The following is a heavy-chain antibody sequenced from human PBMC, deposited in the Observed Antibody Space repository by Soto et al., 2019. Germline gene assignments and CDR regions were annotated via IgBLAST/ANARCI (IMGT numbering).Heavy chain of an antibody. V-gene: IGHV4-59*08. CDR1: SGPSSSHN. CDR3: VRQGIGYLHGLVDV. D-gene: IGHD1-1*01. Sequence: QVQLQQSGPGLVKPSETLSLTCTVSSGPSSSHNWGWIRQPPGRGLEWIGYVYDTGDTSYNPSLRSRGTISADTTTSHISLTLTSVTAADTAVYYCVRQGIGYLHGLVDVWGQGTTVSVSS. J-gene: IGHJ6*02. CDR2: VYDTGDT.